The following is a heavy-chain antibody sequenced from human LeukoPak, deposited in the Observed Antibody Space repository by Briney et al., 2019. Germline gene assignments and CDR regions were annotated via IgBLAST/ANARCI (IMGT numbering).Heavy chain of an antibody. J-gene: IGHJ4*02. V-gene: IGHV3-23*01. CDR2: ITGSGGAT. D-gene: IGHD4-11*01. CDR3: ADSNYWYPVDY. Sequence: GGSLRLSCAAPGLTFSNYAMRWVRQAPGKGLEWVSSITGSGGATYYADSVKGRFTISRDNSRNTLYLQMNSLRAEDTAVYYCADSNYWYPVDYWGQGTLVTVSS. CDR1: GLTFSNYA.